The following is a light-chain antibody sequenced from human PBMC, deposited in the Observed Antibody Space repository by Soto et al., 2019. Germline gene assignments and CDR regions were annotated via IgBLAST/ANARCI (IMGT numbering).Light chain of an antibody. CDR3: QQSYNTPLT. Sequence: DVQMTQSPSSLSASVGDRVTITCRASQGISSFLAWYQQIPGKVPKLLIYSASTLQSGVPSRFSGSGSGTDFTLTISSLQPEDFATYYCQQSYNTPLTFGPGTKVDIK. V-gene: IGKV1-27*01. J-gene: IGKJ3*01. CDR2: SAS. CDR1: QGISSF.